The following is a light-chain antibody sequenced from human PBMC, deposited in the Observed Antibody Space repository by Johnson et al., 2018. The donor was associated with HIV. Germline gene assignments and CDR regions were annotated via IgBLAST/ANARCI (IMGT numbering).Light chain of an antibody. V-gene: IGLV1-47*01. Sequence: VLTQPPSVSAAPGQKVTISCSGSSSNIGNNYVSWYQQLPGTAPKLLIYENNQRPSGVPDRFSGSKSGTSASLAISGLPSEDEADYYCAAWDDSLNGFVFGTGTKVTVL. CDR3: AAWDDSLNGFV. CDR2: ENN. CDR1: SSNIGNNY. J-gene: IGLJ1*01.